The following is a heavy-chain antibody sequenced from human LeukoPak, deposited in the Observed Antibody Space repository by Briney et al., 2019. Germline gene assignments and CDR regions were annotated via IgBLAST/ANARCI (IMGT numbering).Heavy chain of an antibody. CDR2: MNPNSGNT. V-gene: IGHV1-8*01. J-gene: IGHJ4*02. CDR1: GYTFTSYD. Sequence: ASVKVSCRASGYTFTSYDINWVRQATGQGLECMGWMNPNSGNTGYAQKFQGRVTMTRNTSISTAYMELSSLRSEDTAVYYRAIEGWKAVTGRGDYWGQGTLVTVSS. CDR3: AIEGWKAVTGRGDY. D-gene: IGHD6-19*01.